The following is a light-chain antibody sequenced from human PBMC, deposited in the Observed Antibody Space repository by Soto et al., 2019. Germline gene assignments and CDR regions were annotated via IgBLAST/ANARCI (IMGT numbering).Light chain of an antibody. Sequence: DIPLTQSPSTLSASVGDRVTITCRASQSISSWLAWYQQKPGTAPKLLIYGASTLKSGVPSRFSGFRSGTEFTLSVSSLQPDDFATYYCQQYNDSFPYTFGQGTKLEIK. CDR3: QQYNDSFPYT. V-gene: IGKV1-5*03. CDR2: GAS. CDR1: QSISSW. J-gene: IGKJ2*01.